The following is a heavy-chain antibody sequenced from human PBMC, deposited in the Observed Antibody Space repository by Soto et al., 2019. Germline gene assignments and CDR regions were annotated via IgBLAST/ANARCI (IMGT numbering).Heavy chain of an antibody. CDR3: ARVRYCSGGSCYALDV. J-gene: IGHJ6*02. V-gene: IGHV1-8*01. CDR1: GYTFTSYD. Sequence: QVQLVQSGAEVKKPGASVKVSCKASGYTFTSYDINWVRQATGQGLEWMGWMNPNSGNTGYAQKFQGRVNMTRNTSISTAYMELSSLRSEDTAVYYCARVRYCSGGSCYALDVWGQGTTVTVSS. D-gene: IGHD2-15*01. CDR2: MNPNSGNT.